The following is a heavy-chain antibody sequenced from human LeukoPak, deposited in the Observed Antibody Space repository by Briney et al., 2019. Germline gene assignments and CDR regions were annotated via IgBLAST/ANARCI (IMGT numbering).Heavy chain of an antibody. J-gene: IGHJ5*02. Sequence: MTSQTLSLTCTVSGVSISTGGYDWDWIRQQPGKGLEWIEYIYYSGSTHYNPSLRSRVTISIDTSKNQFSLTLSSVTAADTAVYYCARAVFKRDTIFGVVVQRTNTWFDPWGQGTLVTVSS. V-gene: IGHV4-31*03. D-gene: IGHD3-3*01. CDR1: GVSISTGGYD. CDR2: IYYSGST. CDR3: ARAVFKRDTIFGVVVQRTNTWFDP.